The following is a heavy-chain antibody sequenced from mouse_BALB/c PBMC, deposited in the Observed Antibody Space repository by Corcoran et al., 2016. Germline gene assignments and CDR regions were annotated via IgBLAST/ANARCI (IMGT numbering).Heavy chain of an antibody. Sequence: EAQLQQSGPELVKPGASVKISCKASGYSFTGYYMHWVKQSHVKSLEWIGRINPYNGATSYNQNFKDKASLTLVKSSSTAYMELHSLTSEDSAVYYCARGTDGYYAWFAYWGQGTLVTVSA. CDR3: ARGTDGYYAWFAY. V-gene: IGHV1-26*01. CDR1: GYSFTGYY. D-gene: IGHD2-3*01. CDR2: INPYNGAT. J-gene: IGHJ3*01.